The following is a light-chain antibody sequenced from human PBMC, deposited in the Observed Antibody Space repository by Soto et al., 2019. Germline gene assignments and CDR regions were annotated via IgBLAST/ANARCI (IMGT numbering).Light chain of an antibody. V-gene: IGKV1-5*03. Sequence: DIKMAQSPSTLSVSVGDRVTITCRASQSITSWLAWYQQKPGKAPKLLIYKASNLESGVPSRFSGSGSGTEFTLTISSLQPDDFATYYFQQYKSYPLTFGVGTKVEIK. CDR2: KAS. CDR3: QQYKSYPLT. CDR1: QSITSW. J-gene: IGKJ4*01.